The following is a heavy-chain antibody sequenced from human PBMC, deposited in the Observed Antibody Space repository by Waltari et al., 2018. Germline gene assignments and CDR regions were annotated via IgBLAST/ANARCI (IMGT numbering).Heavy chain of an antibody. Sequence: QLVESGGGLVQPGGSLRLSCAASGFTFSNSWMHWVRQAPGKGLVWVSRIKPDWTDTTYADSVRGRFTISRDNAKSTLYLQMNSLRAEDTALYYCAAFDSGYFDDWGQGTLVTVSS. CDR3: AAFDSGYFDD. D-gene: IGHD1-26*01. CDR1: GFTFSNSW. CDR2: IKPDWTDT. V-gene: IGHV3-74*03. J-gene: IGHJ4*02.